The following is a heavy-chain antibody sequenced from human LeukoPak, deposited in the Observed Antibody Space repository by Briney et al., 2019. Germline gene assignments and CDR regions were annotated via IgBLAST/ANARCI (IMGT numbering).Heavy chain of an antibody. D-gene: IGHD6-13*01. CDR3: AKEEGRYSSSPFDY. V-gene: IGHV3-23*01. CDR2: ISGSGGSS. CDR1: GFTFSSYA. Sequence: GGSLRLSCAASGFTFSSYAMTWVRQAPGKGLEWVSAISGSGGSSYYADSVKGRFTISRDNSKNTLFLQMNSLRAEDTAVYYCAKEEGRYSSSPFDYWGQGTLVTVSS. J-gene: IGHJ4*02.